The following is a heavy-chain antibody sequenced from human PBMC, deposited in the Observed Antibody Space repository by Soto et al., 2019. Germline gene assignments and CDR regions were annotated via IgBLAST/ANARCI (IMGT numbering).Heavy chain of an antibody. CDR3: AKDPSPFPQHIVVVTAHFNGMDV. D-gene: IGHD2-21*02. V-gene: IGHV1-46*01. Sequence: ASVKVSCKASGYTFTSYYMHWVRQAPGQGLEWMGIINPSGGSTSYAQKFQGRVTMTRDTSTSTVYMELNSLRAEDTAVYYCAKDPSPFPQHIVVVTAHFNGMDVWGQGTTVTVSS. J-gene: IGHJ6*02. CDR1: GYTFTSYY. CDR2: INPSGGST.